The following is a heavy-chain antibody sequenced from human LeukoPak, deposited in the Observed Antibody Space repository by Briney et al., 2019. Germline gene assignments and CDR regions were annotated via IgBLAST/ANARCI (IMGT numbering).Heavy chain of an antibody. CDR3: ARVGTGSFDY. J-gene: IGHJ4*02. CDR2: IYYSGNT. Sequence: PSETLSLTCTVSGGSISSYYWSWIRQPPGKGLEWIGYIYYSGNTNYNPSLKSRVTILIDTSKNQFSLKMSSVTAADTAVYYCARVGTGSFDYWGQGTLVPVSS. CDR1: GGSISSYY. D-gene: IGHD3/OR15-3a*01. V-gene: IGHV4-59*01.